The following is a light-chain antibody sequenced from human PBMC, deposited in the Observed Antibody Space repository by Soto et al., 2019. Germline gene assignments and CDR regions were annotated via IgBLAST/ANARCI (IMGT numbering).Light chain of an antibody. CDR1: QSVSSL. J-gene: IGKJ1*01. Sequence: TVLTQSPGTLSLSPGERATLSCGASQSVSSLLAWYQQKPGQAPRLLIYAASNRATGIPARFSGSGSGTDFTLTISRLEPEDFAVYYCQQRSNWPWTFGQGTKVDI. V-gene: IGKV3-11*01. CDR3: QQRSNWPWT. CDR2: AAS.